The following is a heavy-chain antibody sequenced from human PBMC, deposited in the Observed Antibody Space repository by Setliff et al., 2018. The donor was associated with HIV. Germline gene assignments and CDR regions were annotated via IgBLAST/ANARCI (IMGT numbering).Heavy chain of an antibody. J-gene: IGHJ3*02. D-gene: IGHD3-3*01. V-gene: IGHV1-18*01. CDR3: ARVAWYYSFWSGLGDAFDI. Sequence: ASVKVSCKASGYTFTSYGISWARQAPGQGLEWMGWISAYSGNTNYAQKLQGRVTMTTDTSTSTAYMELRSLRSDDTAVYYCARVAWYYSFWSGLGDAFDIWGQGTMVTV. CDR1: GYTFTSYG. CDR2: ISAYSGNT.